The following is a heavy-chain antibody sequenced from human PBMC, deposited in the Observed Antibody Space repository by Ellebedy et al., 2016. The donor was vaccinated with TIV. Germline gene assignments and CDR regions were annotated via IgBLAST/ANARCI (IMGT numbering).Heavy chain of an antibody. CDR3: TRGPAPSGYGMDV. CDR1: GGSMTTNDFY. Sequence: MPSETLSLTCTVSGGSMTTNDFYWGWIRQPPGKGLEWIASLYFGGGTYYNPSLQGRAIISLDTSKKQFSLKLTSVTAADTALYYCTRGPAPSGYGMDVWGQGTTVTVSS. CDR2: LYFGGGT. J-gene: IGHJ6*02. V-gene: IGHV4-39*07. D-gene: IGHD2-2*01.